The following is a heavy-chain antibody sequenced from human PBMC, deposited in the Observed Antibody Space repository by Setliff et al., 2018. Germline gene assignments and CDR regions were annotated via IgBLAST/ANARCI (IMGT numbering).Heavy chain of an antibody. CDR1: GGSISSSSYY. CDR2: IYYSGST. CDR3: ASVNFYWLPRPLYDY. J-gene: IGHJ4*02. D-gene: IGHD3-9*01. Sequence: ETLSLTCTVSGGSISSSSYYWGWIRQPPGKGLEWIGRIYYSGSTYYNPSLKSRVTTSVDTSKNQFSLKLSSVTAADTAVYYCASVNFYWLPRPLYDYWGQGTLVTVSS. V-gene: IGHV4-39*07.